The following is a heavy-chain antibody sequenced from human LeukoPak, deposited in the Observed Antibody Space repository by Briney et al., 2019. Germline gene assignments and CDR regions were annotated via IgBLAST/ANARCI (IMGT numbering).Heavy chain of an antibody. CDR1: GFTFSDYY. CDR2: ISNSGDNI. V-gene: IGHV3-11*04. CDR3: ARDTLWGYIDY. Sequence: GGSLRLSCAASGFTFSDYYMSWIRQAPGKGLEWVSYISNSGDNIYYADSVKGRFTISRNNAKNSLFLQMSSLRAEDTAVYYCARDTLWGYIDYWGQGALVTVSS. J-gene: IGHJ4*02. D-gene: IGHD7-27*01.